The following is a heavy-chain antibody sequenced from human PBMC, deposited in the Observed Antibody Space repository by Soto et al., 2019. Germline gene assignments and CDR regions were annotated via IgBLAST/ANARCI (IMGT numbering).Heavy chain of an antibody. CDR1: GYTFTSYV. Sequence: QVQLVQSGAEVRKPGASVKVSCKASGYTFTSYVINWVRQATGQGLEWMGWMNPNSGNTGYAQKYQGRVPMPRNTSTFTAYMEQNSLRSTVTAVYYCTRERAVAGFDYWGQGTLVTVSS. D-gene: IGHD6-19*01. CDR3: TRERAVAGFDY. V-gene: IGHV1-8*01. CDR2: MNPNSGNT. J-gene: IGHJ4*02.